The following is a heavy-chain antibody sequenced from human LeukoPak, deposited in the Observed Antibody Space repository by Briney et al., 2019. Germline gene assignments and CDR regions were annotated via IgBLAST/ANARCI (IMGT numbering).Heavy chain of an antibody. D-gene: IGHD5-18*01. J-gene: IGHJ6*03. V-gene: IGHV1-18*01. Sequence: GASVKVSCKASGYTFTSYGISWVRQAPGQGLEWMGWISAYNGNTNYAQKLQGRVTMTTDTSTSTAYMELRSLRSDDTAVYYCARVFSYGDYYYYYMDVWGKGTTVTVSS. CDR2: ISAYNGNT. CDR1: GYTFTSYG. CDR3: ARVFSYGDYYYYYMDV.